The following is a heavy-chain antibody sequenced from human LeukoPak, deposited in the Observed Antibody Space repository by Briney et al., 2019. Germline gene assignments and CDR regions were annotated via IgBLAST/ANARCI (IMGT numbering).Heavy chain of an antibody. CDR3: AKDLTQLYLAFDY. Sequence: GSLRLSCAASGFTFDDYAMHWVRQAPGKGLEWVSLVSEDGSRTYYADSVKGRFTISRDNSKNSLYLQMNSLTAEDTALYYCAKDLTQLYLAFDYWGQGTLVTVSS. V-gene: IGHV3-43*02. CDR2: VSEDGSRT. CDR1: GFTFDDYA. D-gene: IGHD1-1*01. J-gene: IGHJ4*02.